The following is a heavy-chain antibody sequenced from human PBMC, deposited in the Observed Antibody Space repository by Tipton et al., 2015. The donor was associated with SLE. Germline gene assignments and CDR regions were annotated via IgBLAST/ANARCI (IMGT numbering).Heavy chain of an antibody. CDR1: GGSLSGYY. Sequence: TLSLTCAVNGGSLSGYYWVWIRQPPEKGLEWIGEINHSGSTNYNPSLKSRVTISVDTSKNHFSLKLSSVTAADTAVYYCARDWGVYSSSAGPGMLDSWGQGTLVTVSS. D-gene: IGHD6-6*01. V-gene: IGHV4-34*01. J-gene: IGHJ5*01. CDR3: ARDWGVYSSSAGPGMLDS. CDR2: INHSGST.